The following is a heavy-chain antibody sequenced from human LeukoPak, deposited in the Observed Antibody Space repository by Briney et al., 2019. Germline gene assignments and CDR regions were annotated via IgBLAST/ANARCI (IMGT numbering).Heavy chain of an antibody. CDR3: ARLPVSQRGFDF. J-gene: IGHJ4*02. CDR2: ISTSSSYI. V-gene: IGHV3-21*01. Sequence: GGSLRLSCAASGFTLSSYSMNWVRQAPGKGLEWVSSISTSSSYIYSADSVKGRFTISRDNARNSLYLQMNSLRAEDTAVYYCARLPVSQRGFDFWGQGSLDTVSS. D-gene: IGHD1-26*01. CDR1: GFTLSSYS.